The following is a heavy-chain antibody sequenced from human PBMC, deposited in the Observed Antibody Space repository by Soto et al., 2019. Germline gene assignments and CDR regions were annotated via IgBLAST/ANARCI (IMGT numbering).Heavy chain of an antibody. CDR3: ARVVRELRHFDS. CDR1: GGSISSGGYY. CDR2: IYYSGST. Sequence: QVQLQESGPGLVKPSQTLSLTCTVSGGSISSGGYYWSWIRQHPGKGLEWIGYIYYSGSTYYNPALMSRVTISVDTSKNQFSLKLSSVTAADTAVYYCARVVRELRHFDSWGQGTLVTVSS. J-gene: IGHJ4*02. D-gene: IGHD1-26*01. V-gene: IGHV4-31*03.